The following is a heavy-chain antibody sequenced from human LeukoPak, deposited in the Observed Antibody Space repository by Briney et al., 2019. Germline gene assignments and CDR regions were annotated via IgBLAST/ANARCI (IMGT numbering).Heavy chain of an antibody. J-gene: IGHJ4*02. V-gene: IGHV3-30*03. CDR1: GGSISSSS. D-gene: IGHD3-22*01. CDR3: ARDFQDYYDSSGYPSLGY. CDR2: ISYDGSNK. Sequence: LSLTCTVSGGSISSSSYYWGWIRQAPGKGLEWVAVISYDGSNKYYADSVKGRFTISRDNSKNTLYLQMNSLRAEDTAVYYCARDFQDYYDSSGYPSLGYWGQGTLVTVSS.